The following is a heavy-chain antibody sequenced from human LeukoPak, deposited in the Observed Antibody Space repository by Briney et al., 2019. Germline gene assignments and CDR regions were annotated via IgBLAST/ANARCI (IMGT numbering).Heavy chain of an antibody. V-gene: IGHV3-74*01. D-gene: IGHD6-6*01. Sequence: GGSLRLSCTASGFSFSGHWMHWARQLPGKGLVWVSRISPTGSTTSYADSVKGRFTVSRDNAKNTLYLQVNNLRAEDTAVYYCARGPNSNWSGLDFWGQGTLHTVSS. J-gene: IGHJ4*02. CDR1: GFSFSGHW. CDR3: ARGPNSNWSGLDF. CDR2: ISPTGSTT.